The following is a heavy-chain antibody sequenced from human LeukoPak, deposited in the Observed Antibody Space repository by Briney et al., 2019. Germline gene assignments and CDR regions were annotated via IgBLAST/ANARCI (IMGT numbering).Heavy chain of an antibody. CDR3: ARAESGYYFDY. Sequence: GGSLRLSCAAPGFTFSSYGMHWVRQAPGKGLEWVAVIWYDGSNKYYADSVKGRFTISRDNSKNTLYLQMNSLRAEDTAVYYCARAESGYYFDYWGQGTLVTVSS. V-gene: IGHV3-33*01. CDR2: IWYDGSNK. CDR1: GFTFSSYG. D-gene: IGHD1-14*01. J-gene: IGHJ4*02.